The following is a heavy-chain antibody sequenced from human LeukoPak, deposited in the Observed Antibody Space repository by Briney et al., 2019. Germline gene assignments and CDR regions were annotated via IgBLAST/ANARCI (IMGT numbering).Heavy chain of an antibody. CDR1: GYRFSNYY. V-gene: IGHV1-2*02. D-gene: IGHD1-14*01. CDR2: INPNSGGT. CDR3: AREDTTHY. J-gene: IGHJ4*02. Sequence: GESLKISFKGSGYRFSNYYIDWVRPAPGQGLEWMGWINPNSGGTNYAQKFQGRVTMTRDTSISTAYMELSRLRSDDTAVYYCAREDTTHYWGQGTLVTVSS.